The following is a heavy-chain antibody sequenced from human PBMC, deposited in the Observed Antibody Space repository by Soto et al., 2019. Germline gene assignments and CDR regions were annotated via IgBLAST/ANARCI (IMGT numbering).Heavy chain of an antibody. V-gene: IGHV1-3*01. J-gene: IGHJ4*02. D-gene: IGHD6-19*01. CDR3: AGWGSSGPSLDS. CDR1: GYTFTTYT. CDR2: INAGNGNT. Sequence: ASVKVSCKASGYTFTTYTVHWVRQAPGQRLEWMGWINAGNGNTKYSQKFQGRVTITRDTSASTAYMELSSLRSEDTAVYYCAGWGSSGPSLDSWGQGTRVTVS.